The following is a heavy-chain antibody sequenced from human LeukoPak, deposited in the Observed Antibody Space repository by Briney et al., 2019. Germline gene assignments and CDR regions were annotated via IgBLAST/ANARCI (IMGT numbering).Heavy chain of an antibody. CDR2: ISSDGTTT. CDR1: GFTFSSYW. J-gene: IGHJ4*02. CDR3: ARNLGYYSGGSCYTVGFDY. Sequence: GGSLRLSCAASGFTFSSYWMNWVRQAPGKGLVWVSRISSDGTTTSYADSVKGRFTISRDNAKNTLYLQMNSLRAEDTAVYYCARNLGYYSGGSCYTVGFDYWGQGTLVTVSS. V-gene: IGHV3-74*01. D-gene: IGHD2-15*01.